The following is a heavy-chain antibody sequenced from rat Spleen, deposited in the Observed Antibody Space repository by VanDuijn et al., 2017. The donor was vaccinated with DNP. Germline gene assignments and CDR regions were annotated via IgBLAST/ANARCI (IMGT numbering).Heavy chain of an antibody. CDR3: ANGVAHY. CDR1: GFTFSDYN. D-gene: IGHD4-3*01. Sequence: EVQLVESGGGVVQSGRSLKVSCAASGFTFSDYNMAWVRQAPKKGLEWVATISYDGSSTYYRDSVKGRFTISRDNAKSTLYLQMDSLRSEDTATYYCANGVAHYWGQGVMVTVSS. CDR2: ISYDGSST. J-gene: IGHJ2*01. V-gene: IGHV5-7*01.